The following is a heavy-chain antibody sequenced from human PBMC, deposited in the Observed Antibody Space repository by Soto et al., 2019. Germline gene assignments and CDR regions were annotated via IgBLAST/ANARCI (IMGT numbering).Heavy chain of an antibody. Sequence: PGGSLRLSCAASGFILSGYTMNWVRQAPGKGLEWVSSISTSSSYIHYTDSVKGRFTISRDNAKNSLYLQMNSLRAEDTAVFYCAALSSANGGGSFDIWGQGTMVTVSS. D-gene: IGHD6-19*01. CDR1: GFILSGYT. CDR2: ISTSSSYI. V-gene: IGHV3-21*01. J-gene: IGHJ3*02. CDR3: AALSSANGGGSFDI.